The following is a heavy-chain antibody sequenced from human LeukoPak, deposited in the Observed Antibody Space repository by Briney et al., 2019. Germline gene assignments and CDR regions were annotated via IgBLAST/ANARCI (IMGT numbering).Heavy chain of an antibody. D-gene: IGHD4-17*01. CDR2: INSDGSST. J-gene: IGHJ4*02. V-gene: IGHV3-74*01. Sequence: GGSLRLSCAASGFTFSSYWMHWVRQAPGKGLVWVSRINSDGSSTSYADSVKGRFTISRDNAKNKLYLQMNSLRAEDTAVYYCARDSHGDYVDFDYWGQGTLVTVSS. CDR3: ARDSHGDYVDFDY. CDR1: GFTFSSYW.